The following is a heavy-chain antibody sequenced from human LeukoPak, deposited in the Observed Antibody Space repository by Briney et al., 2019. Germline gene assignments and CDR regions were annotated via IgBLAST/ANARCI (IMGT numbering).Heavy chain of an antibody. CDR1: GGSISSSNW. CDR2: IYHSGST. CDR3: ARDLNYGDLVY. J-gene: IGHJ4*02. D-gene: IGHD4-17*01. Sequence: SETLSLTRAVSGGSISSSNWWSWVRQPPGKGLEWIGEIYHSGSTNYNPSPKSRVTISVDKSKNQFSLKLSSVTAADTAVYYCARDLNYGDLVYWGQGTLVTVSS. V-gene: IGHV4-4*02.